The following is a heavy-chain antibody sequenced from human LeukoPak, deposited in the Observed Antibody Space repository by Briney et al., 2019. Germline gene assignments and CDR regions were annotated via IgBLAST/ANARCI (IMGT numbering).Heavy chain of an antibody. CDR2: IYPDDSDT. J-gene: IGHJ4*02. CDR3: ARREYSSSSFHFDS. CDR1: GYTFTNYW. D-gene: IGHD6-6*01. Sequence: GESLKISCKTSGYTFTNYWFGWVRQMPGKGLEWMGIIYPDDSDTRYSPSFQRQVTISADKSVNTAYLQWSSLKASDTAIYFCARREYSSSSFHFDSWGQGTRVIVSS. V-gene: IGHV5-51*01.